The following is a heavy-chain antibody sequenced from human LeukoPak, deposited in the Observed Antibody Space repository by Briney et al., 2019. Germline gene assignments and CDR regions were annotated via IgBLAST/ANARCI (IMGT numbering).Heavy chain of an antibody. CDR2: IYHSGST. J-gene: IGHJ5*02. CDR3: ARGALLDDYVWGSYRHPKNWFDP. V-gene: IGHV4-4*02. Sequence: PSGTLSLTCAVSGGSISSSNWWSWVRQPPGKGLEWIGEIYHSGSTNYNPSLKSRVTISVDKSKNQFSLKLSSVTAADTAVYYCARGALLDDYVWGSYRHPKNWFDPWGQGTLVTVSS. CDR1: GGSISSSNW. D-gene: IGHD3-16*02.